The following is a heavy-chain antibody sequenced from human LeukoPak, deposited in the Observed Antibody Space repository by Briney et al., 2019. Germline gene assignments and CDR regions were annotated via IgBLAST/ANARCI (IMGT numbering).Heavy chain of an antibody. CDR1: GFTFSSYW. V-gene: IGHV3-7*01. Sequence: PGGSLRLSCAASGFTFSSYWMSWVRQAPGKGLEWVANIKQDGSEKYYVDSVKGRFTISRDNAKNSLYLQMNSLRAEDTAVYYCARGDVPATAIPFDYWGQGTLVTVSS. J-gene: IGHJ4*02. CDR3: ARGDVPATAIPFDY. D-gene: IGHD2-2*01. CDR2: IKQDGSEK.